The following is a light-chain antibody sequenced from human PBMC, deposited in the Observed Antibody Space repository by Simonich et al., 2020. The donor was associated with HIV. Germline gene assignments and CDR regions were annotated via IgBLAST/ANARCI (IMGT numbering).Light chain of an antibody. CDR3: QQTNRFPLT. CDR2: AAS. J-gene: IGKJ4*01. Sequence: DIQMTQFPSSVSASVGDRVTIICRASRGISTWLAWYQQKPGKAPKLRIYAASSLPSGAPSRFSGSGSETDFSLTISSLQPEDFATYYCQQTNRFPLTFGGGTKVEIK. V-gene: IGKV1-12*01. CDR1: RGISTW.